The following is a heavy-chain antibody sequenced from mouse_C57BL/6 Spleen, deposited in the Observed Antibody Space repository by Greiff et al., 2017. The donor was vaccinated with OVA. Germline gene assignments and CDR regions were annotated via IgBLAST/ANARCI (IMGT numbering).Heavy chain of an antibody. CDR3: AMDYDYGAWFAY. Sequence: QVQLQQPGAELVKPGASVKVSCKASGYTFTSYWMHWVKQRPGQGLEWIGRIHPSDSDTNYNQKFKGKATLTVDKSSSTAYMQLSSLTSEDSAVYYWAMDYDYGAWFAYWGQGTLVTVSA. CDR1: GYTFTSYW. J-gene: IGHJ3*01. CDR2: IHPSDSDT. V-gene: IGHV1-74*01. D-gene: IGHD2-4*01.